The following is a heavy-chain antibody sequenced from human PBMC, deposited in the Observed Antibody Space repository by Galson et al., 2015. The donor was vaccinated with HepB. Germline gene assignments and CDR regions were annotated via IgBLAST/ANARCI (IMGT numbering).Heavy chain of an antibody. J-gene: IGHJ5*02. CDR3: ASADSSGWPELGFDP. D-gene: IGHD6-19*01. CDR2: INPNSGGT. V-gene: IGHV1-2*02. Sequence: SVKVSCKASGYTFTGYYMHWVRQAPGQGLEWMGWINPNSGGTNYAQKFQGRVTMTRDTSISTAYMELSRLRSDDTAVYYCASADSSGWPELGFDPWGQGTLVTVSS. CDR1: GYTFTGYY.